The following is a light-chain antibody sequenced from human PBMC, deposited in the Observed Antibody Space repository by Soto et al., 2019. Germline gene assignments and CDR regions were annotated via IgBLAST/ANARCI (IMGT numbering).Light chain of an antibody. CDR3: SSSTSSSTYL. CDR2: SVS. CDR1: SSDVGAYNS. Sequence: QSALTQPASVSGSPGQSITISCTGTSSDVGAYNSVSWYQQHPDKAPKPIIYSVSYRSSGVSDRFSGSKSDNTASLTISGLRTEDEADYYCSSSTSSSTYLFGTGTKLTVL. J-gene: IGLJ1*01. V-gene: IGLV2-14*03.